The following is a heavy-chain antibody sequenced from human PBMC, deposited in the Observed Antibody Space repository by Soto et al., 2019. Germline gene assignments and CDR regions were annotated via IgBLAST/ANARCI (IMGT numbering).Heavy chain of an antibody. Sequence: EVQLVQSGAEVKKPGESLKISCKVSGDSFTSYWIGWVRQMPGEGVEWMGIIYPGDSDTRYSPSFEGQVTISADKSITTAYLQWSSLKASDTAMYYCARPSYSSSRYYGMDVWGQGTTVTVSS. CDR2: IYPGDSDT. V-gene: IGHV5-51*01. CDR1: GDSFTSYW. D-gene: IGHD6-6*01. J-gene: IGHJ6*02. CDR3: ARPSYSSSRYYGMDV.